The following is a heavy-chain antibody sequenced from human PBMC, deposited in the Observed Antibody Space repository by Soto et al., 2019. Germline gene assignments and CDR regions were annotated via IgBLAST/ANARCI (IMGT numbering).Heavy chain of an antibody. V-gene: IGHV1-46*01. D-gene: IGHD4-17*01. Sequence: ASVKVSCKASGYTFTSYYMHWVRQAPGQGPEWMGIINPSGGSTSYAQKFQGRVTMTRDTSTSTVYMELSSLRSEDTAVYYCARDLTVTTASWNWFDPWGQGTLVTVSS. CDR2: INPSGGST. CDR1: GYTFTSYY. J-gene: IGHJ5*02. CDR3: ARDLTVTTASWNWFDP.